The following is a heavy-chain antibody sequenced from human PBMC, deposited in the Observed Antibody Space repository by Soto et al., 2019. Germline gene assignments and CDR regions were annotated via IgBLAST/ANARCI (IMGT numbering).Heavy chain of an antibody. J-gene: IGHJ4*02. D-gene: IGHD2-2*01. CDR3: ANLGGGYCTSTDCPDY. Sequence: GASVKVSCKASGYTFTSYYMHWVRQAPGQGLEWMGIINPSGGSTSYAQKFQGRFTISRDNSKNTLYLQMNSLRAEDTAVYYCANLGGGYCTSTDCPDYWGQGTLVTVSS. CDR2: INPSGGST. V-gene: IGHV1-46*01. CDR1: GYTFTSYY.